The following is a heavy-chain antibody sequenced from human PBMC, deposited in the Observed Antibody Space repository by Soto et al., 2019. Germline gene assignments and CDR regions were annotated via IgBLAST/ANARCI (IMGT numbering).Heavy chain of an antibody. CDR2: IWYDGSNK. Sequence: PGGSLRLSCAASGFTFSSYGMHWVRQAPGKGLEWVAVIWYDGSNKYYADSVKGRFTISRDNSKNTLYLQMNSLRAEDTAVYYCARGDIAAPYYYGMDVWGQGTTVTVSS. D-gene: IGHD6-6*01. CDR1: GFTFSSYG. V-gene: IGHV3-33*01. J-gene: IGHJ6*02. CDR3: ARGDIAAPYYYGMDV.